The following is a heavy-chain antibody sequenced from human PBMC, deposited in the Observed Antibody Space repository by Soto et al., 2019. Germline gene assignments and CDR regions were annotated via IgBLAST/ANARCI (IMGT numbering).Heavy chain of an antibody. CDR2: ITFRGVT. CDR3: ARKLEASIRHVGWFSYKWFDP. D-gene: IGHD3-9*01. Sequence: PSETLSLTCDVHGDSLSGYAWSWIRQPPGKGLEWIGEITFRGVTNYHPSLKSRLSMSVDTSKNRISLNVSSVTAADTALYFCARKLEASIRHVGWFSYKWFDPWGPGTLVTVSS. V-gene: IGHV4-34*01. CDR1: GDSLSGYA. J-gene: IGHJ5*02.